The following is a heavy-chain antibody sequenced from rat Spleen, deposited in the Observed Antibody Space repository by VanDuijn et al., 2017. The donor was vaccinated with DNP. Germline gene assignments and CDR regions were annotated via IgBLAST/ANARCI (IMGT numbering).Heavy chain of an antibody. Sequence: QVQLKESGPGLVKPSLTLSLTCTVSGFSLSSYGVIWVRQPPGKGLDWMGVIWGNGNTNYNSALKSRLSIIRDTSKSQVFLKMNRLQTEDTAMYFCARAAHYYSLAYWGQGTLVTVSS. CDR2: IWGNGNT. D-gene: IGHD1-1*01. J-gene: IGHJ3*01. CDR3: ARAAHYYSLAY. CDR1: GFSLSSYG. V-gene: IGHV2-13*01.